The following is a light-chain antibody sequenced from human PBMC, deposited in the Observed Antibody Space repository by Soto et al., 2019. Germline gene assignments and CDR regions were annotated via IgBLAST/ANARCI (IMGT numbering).Light chain of an antibody. J-gene: IGLJ1*01. CDR3: ISYTSSSWDV. V-gene: IGLV2-14*01. Sequence: QSALTQPASVSGSPGQSITISCTGTSSDVGGYNYVSWYQQHPGKAPKLMIYDVSNRPSGVSNRFSGSKSGNTASLTISGLQAQDEADYYCISYTSSSWDVFGTGTKLTVL. CDR1: SSDVGGYNY. CDR2: DVS.